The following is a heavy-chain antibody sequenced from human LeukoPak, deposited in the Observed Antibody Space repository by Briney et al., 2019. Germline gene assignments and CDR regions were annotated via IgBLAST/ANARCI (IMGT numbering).Heavy chain of an antibody. CDR3: ARGYYDISTGYYNVPFDY. V-gene: IGHV1-46*01. D-gene: IGHD3-9*01. CDR2: INPSGGST. Sequence: ASVKVSCKASGYTFTSYYMHWVRQAPGQGLEWMGIINPSGGSTSYAQKFQGRVTMTRDTSTSTVYMELSSLRSEDTAVYYCARGYYDISTGYYNVPFDYWGQGTLVTVSS. CDR1: GYTFTSYY. J-gene: IGHJ4*02.